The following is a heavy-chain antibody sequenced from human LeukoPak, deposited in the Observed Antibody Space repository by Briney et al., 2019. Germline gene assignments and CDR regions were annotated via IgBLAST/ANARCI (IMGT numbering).Heavy chain of an antibody. D-gene: IGHD4-17*01. CDR2: ISGSGGST. J-gene: IGHJ4*02. CDR1: GFTFSSYA. V-gene: IGHV3-23*01. CDR3: AKARIPVTTRYYFDY. Sequence: GGPLRLSCAASGFTFSSYAMSWVRQAPGKGLEWVSAISGSGGSTYYADSVKGRFTISRDNSKNTLYLQMNSLRAEDTAVYYCAKARIPVTTRYYFDYWGQGTLVTVSS.